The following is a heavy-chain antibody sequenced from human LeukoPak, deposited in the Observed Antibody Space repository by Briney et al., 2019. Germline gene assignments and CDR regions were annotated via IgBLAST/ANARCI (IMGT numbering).Heavy chain of an antibody. CDR1: GYTFTSYD. CDR3: ARLYGDYVSSYYYYMDV. D-gene: IGHD4-17*01. Sequence: ASVKVSCKASGYTFTSYDISWVRQATGQGLEWMGWMNPNSGNKGYAQKFQGRVTITRNISISTVYMELSSLRSEDTAVYYCARLYGDYVSSYYYYMDVWGKGTTVTVSS. CDR2: MNPNSGNK. J-gene: IGHJ6*03. V-gene: IGHV1-8*03.